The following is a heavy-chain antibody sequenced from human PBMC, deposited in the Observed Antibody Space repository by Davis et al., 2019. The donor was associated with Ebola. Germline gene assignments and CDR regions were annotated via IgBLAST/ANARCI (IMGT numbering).Heavy chain of an antibody. Sequence: SETLSLTCAVSGGFVSSGGYSWSWIRQPPGKGLEWIGYYYYTGTTYYNPSLKSPVTISVDTSKNQFSLKLSSVTAADTAVYYCARGGTYPYYYDHWGQGTPVTVSS. CDR3: ARGGTYPYYYDH. J-gene: IGHJ4*02. D-gene: IGHD1-26*01. CDR1: GGFVSSGGYS. V-gene: IGHV4-30-4*07. CDR2: YYYTGTT.